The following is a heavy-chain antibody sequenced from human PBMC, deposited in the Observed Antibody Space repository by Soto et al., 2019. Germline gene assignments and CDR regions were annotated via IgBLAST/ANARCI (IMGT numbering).Heavy chain of an antibody. CDR1: GYTFTSYA. CDR3: ARDDSGWYSLPNWYFDL. J-gene: IGHJ2*01. Sequence: QVQLVQSGAEVKKPGASVKVSCKASGYTFTSYAMHWVRQAPGQRLEWMGWINAGNGNTKYSQKFQGRVTITRDTSASTAYMELSSLRSEDTAVYYCARDDSGWYSLPNWYFDLWGRGTLVTVSS. D-gene: IGHD6-19*01. V-gene: IGHV1-3*01. CDR2: INAGNGNT.